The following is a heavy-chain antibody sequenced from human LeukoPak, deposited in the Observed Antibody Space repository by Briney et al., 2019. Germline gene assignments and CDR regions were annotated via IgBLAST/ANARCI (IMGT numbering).Heavy chain of an antibody. CDR3: AKVYSYGRGYYFDY. D-gene: IGHD5-18*01. CDR1: GFTFDDYT. V-gene: IGHV3-43*01. J-gene: IGHJ4*02. CDR2: ISWDGGST. Sequence: PGGSLRLSCAASGFTFDDYTMHWVRQAPGKGLEWVSLISWDGGSTYYTDSVKGRFTISRDNSKNSLYLQMNSLRTEDTALYYCAKVYSYGRGYYFDYWGQGTLVTVSS.